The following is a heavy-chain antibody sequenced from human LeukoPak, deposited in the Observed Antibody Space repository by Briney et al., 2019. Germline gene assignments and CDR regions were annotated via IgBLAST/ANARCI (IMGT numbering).Heavy chain of an antibody. CDR2: INTYSGDT. J-gene: IGHJ4*02. CDR3: ARDYQYYASGSSKKAFDY. D-gene: IGHD3-10*01. Sequence: ALVKVSCKPSGYTFTTYGISWVRQAPGQGLEWMGWINTYSGDTNYAQKLQGRVTMTTDTSTSTAYMELGSLRSDDTAMYYCARDYQYYASGSSKKAFDYWGQGTLVTVSS. V-gene: IGHV1-18*01. CDR1: GYTFTTYG.